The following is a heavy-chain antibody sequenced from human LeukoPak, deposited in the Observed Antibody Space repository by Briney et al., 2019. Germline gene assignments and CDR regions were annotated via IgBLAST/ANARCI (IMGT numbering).Heavy chain of an antibody. V-gene: IGHV4-30-4*07. J-gene: IGHJ6*02. D-gene: IGHD1-7*01. CDR1: GGSISSGGYS. CDR2: IYYSGST. Sequence: SQTLSLTCAVSGGSISSGGYSWSWIRQPPGKGLEWIGYIYYSGSTNYNPSLKSRVTISVDTSKNQFSLKLSSVTAADTAVYYCARGNWNYEAYYYYGMDVWGQGTTVTVSS. CDR3: ARGNWNYEAYYYYGMDV.